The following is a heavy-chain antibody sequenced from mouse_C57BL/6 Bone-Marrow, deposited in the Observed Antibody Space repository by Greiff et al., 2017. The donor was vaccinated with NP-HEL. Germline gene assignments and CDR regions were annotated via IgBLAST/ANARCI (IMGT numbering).Heavy chain of an antibody. Sequence: QVQLKESGAELVKPGASVKLSCKASGYTFTEYTIHWVKQRSGQGLEWIGWFYPGSGSIKYNEKFKDKATLTADKSSSTVYMELSRLTSEDSAVYFCARHEDLFYDGYYPFAYWGQGTLVTVSA. CDR2: FYPGSGSI. V-gene: IGHV1-62-2*01. D-gene: IGHD2-3*01. J-gene: IGHJ3*01. CDR3: ARHEDLFYDGYYPFAY. CDR1: GYTFTEYT.